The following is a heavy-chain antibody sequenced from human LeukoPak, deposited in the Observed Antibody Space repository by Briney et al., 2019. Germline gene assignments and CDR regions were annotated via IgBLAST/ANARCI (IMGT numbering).Heavy chain of an antibody. CDR1: GFTFSSYE. CDR2: ISSSDSTT. CDR3: AELGITMIGGV. V-gene: IGHV3-48*03. Sequence: GGSLRLSCAASGFTFSSYEMNWVRQAPGKGLEWVSYISSSDSTTYYADSVKGRFTISRDNAKNSLYLQMNSLRAEETAVYYCAELGITMIGGVWGKGTTVTISS. J-gene: IGHJ6*04. D-gene: IGHD3-10*02.